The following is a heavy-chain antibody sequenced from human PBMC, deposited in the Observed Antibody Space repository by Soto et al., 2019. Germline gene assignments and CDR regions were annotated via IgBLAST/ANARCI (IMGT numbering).Heavy chain of an antibody. CDR1: GGSFSGYY. CDR2: INHSGSI. CDR3: ARVGIYGGNSPERWFDP. V-gene: IGHV4-34*01. D-gene: IGHD4-17*01. Sequence: QVQLQQWGAGLLKPSETLSLTCAVYGGSFSGYYWSWIRQPPGKGLEWIGEINHSGSINYNPSLKSRVTISVDTSKNQFSLKLSSVTAADTAVYYCARVGIYGGNSPERWFDPWGQGTLVTVSS. J-gene: IGHJ5*02.